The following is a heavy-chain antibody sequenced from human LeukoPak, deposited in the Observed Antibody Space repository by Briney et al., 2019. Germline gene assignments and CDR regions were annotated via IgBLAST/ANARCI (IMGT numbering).Heavy chain of an antibody. D-gene: IGHD2-2*01. V-gene: IGHV3-74*01. CDR3: ARPRGCGSSRCNNFDY. J-gene: IGHJ4*02. CDR1: GFTFSSYW. Sequence: GGSLRLSCAASGFTFSSYWMHWVRQAPGKGLVWVSRINSDGSSTSYADSVKGRFTISRDNAKNTLYLQMNSLRAEDTAVYYCARPRGCGSSRCNNFDYWGQGTLVTVSS. CDR2: INSDGSST.